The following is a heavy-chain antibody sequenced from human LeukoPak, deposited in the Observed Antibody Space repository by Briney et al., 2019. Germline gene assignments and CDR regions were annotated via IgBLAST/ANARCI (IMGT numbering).Heavy chain of an antibody. CDR1: GFTFSDYY. V-gene: IGHV3-23*01. Sequence: GGSLRLSCAASGFTFSDYYMSWIRQAPGKGLEWVSAISGSGGRTYYADSVKGRFTISRDNSKNTLYLQMNSLRAEDTAVYYCAKEGFLEWLLPFDCWGQGTLVTVSS. D-gene: IGHD3-3*01. CDR2: ISGSGGRT. CDR3: AKEGFLEWLLPFDC. J-gene: IGHJ4*02.